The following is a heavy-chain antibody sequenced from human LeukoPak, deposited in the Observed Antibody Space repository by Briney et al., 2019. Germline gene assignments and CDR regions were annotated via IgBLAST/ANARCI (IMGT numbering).Heavy chain of an antibody. CDR1: GYSFTSYW. CDR3: ARHAYCSGGSCLPDY. Sequence: GESLKISCKGSGYSFTSYWIDWVRQMPGKGLEWMGIIYPGDSDTRYSPSFQGQVTISADKSISTAYLQWSSLKASDTAMYYCARHAYCSGGSCLPDYWGQGTLVTVSS. J-gene: IGHJ4*02. D-gene: IGHD2-15*01. CDR2: IYPGDSDT. V-gene: IGHV5-51*01.